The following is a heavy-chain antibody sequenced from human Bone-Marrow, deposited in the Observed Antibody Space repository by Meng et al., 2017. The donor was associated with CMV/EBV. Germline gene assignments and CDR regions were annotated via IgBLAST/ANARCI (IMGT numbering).Heavy chain of an antibody. V-gene: IGHV1-2*02. CDR3: AREGSSIPNYYYYYGMDV. Sequence: ASVKVSCKASGYTFTGYYMHWVQQAPGQGLEWMGWINPNSGGTNYAQKFQGRVTMTRDTSISTAYMELRSLRSDDTAVYYCAREGSSIPNYYYYYGMDVWGQGTTVTVSS. D-gene: IGHD6-13*01. J-gene: IGHJ6*02. CDR1: GYTFTGYY. CDR2: INPNSGGT.